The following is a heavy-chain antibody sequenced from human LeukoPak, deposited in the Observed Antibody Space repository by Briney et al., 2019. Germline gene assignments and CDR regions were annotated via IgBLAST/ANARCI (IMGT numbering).Heavy chain of an antibody. D-gene: IGHD2-2*02. CDR1: GYTLTELS. J-gene: IGHJ4*02. Sequence: GASVKVSCKVSGYTLTELSMHWVRQAPGKGLEWMGGFDPEVGETIYAQKFQGRVTMTEDTSTDTAYMELSSLRSEDTAVYYCATYYCSSTSCYTAKSVDYWGQGTLVTVSS. CDR2: FDPEVGET. V-gene: IGHV1-24*01. CDR3: ATYYCSSTSCYTAKSVDY.